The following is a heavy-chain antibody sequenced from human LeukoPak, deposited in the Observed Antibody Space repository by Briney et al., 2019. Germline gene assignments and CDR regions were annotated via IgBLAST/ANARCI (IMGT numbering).Heavy chain of an antibody. CDR3: ARAGGWSGYLYYYYYYMDV. CDR2: IRSSNSTI. D-gene: IGHD3-3*01. CDR1: GFTFSSYS. J-gene: IGHJ6*03. V-gene: IGHV3-48*02. Sequence: PGGSLRLSCAASGFTFSSYSMNWVRQAPGGGLEGVSYIRSSNSTIYYADSVKGRFTISRDNAKNSLYLPMNSLRDEDTAVLYCARAGGWSGYLYYYYYYMDVWGKGTTVTVSS.